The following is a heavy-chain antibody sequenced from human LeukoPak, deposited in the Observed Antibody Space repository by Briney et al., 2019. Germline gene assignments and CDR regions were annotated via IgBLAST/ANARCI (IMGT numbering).Heavy chain of an antibody. Sequence: SVTVSCKASVGTFSSYAISWVRQAPGQGLEWMGGIIPSFGTANYAQKFQGRVTITTDESTSTAYMELSSLRSEDTAVYYCARHLAFRSSSWYGWFDPWGQGTLVTVSS. D-gene: IGHD6-13*01. CDR1: VGTFSSYA. CDR2: IIPSFGTA. CDR3: ARHLAFRSSSWYGWFDP. J-gene: IGHJ5*02. V-gene: IGHV1-69*05.